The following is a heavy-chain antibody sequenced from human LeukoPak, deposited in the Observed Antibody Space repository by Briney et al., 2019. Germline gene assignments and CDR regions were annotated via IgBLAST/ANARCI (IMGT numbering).Heavy chain of an antibody. J-gene: IGHJ4*02. CDR2: IYHSGST. CDR1: SYSISSGYY. D-gene: IGHD6-13*01. Sequence: PSETLSLTCAVSSYSISSGYYWGWIRQPPGKGLERIGSIYHSGSTYYNPSLKSRVTISVDTSKSQLSLKLSSVTAADTAVYYCARVLSSWVDYWGQGTLVTVSS. CDR3: ARVLSSWVDY. V-gene: IGHV4-38-2*01.